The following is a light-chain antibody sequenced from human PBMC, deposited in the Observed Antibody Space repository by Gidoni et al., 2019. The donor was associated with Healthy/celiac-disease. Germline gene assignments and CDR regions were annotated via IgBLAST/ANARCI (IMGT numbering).Light chain of an antibody. V-gene: IGKV1-9*01. CDR1: QGISSY. CDR3: QQLNS. CDR2: AAS. Sequence: DIQLTQSPSFLSASVGDRVTITCRASQGISSYLAWYQQKPGKAPKRLIYAASTLQSGVPSRFSGSGSGTEFTLTISSLQPEDFATYYCQQLNSFGPGTKVDIK. J-gene: IGKJ3*01.